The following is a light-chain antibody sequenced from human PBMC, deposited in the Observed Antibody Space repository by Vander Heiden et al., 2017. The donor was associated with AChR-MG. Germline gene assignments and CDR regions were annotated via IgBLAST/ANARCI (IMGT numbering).Light chain of an antibody. CDR3: QQYSTSPRT. Sequence: EIVLTQSPGPLSLSPGERATLSCRASQTVTSNYLAWYQQRPGQAPRLLIYGASSRATGIPDRFSGGGSGTDFTLTISRLEPEDFAVYFCQQYSTSPRTFGQGTKVEIQ. CDR1: QTVTSNY. CDR2: GAS. J-gene: IGKJ1*01. V-gene: IGKV3-20*01.